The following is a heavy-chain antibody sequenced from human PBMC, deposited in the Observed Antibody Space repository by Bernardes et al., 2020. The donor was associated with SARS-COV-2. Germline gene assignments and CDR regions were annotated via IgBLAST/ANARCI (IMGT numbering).Heavy chain of an antibody. CDR2: ISSSSRYI. V-gene: IGHV3-21*01. J-gene: IGHJ4*02. CDR3: ARGKSRITIFGVVSAWFDY. Sequence: GGSLRLSCAASGFTFSSYSMNWVRQAPGKGPEWVSSISSSSRYIYYADSVKGRFTISRDNAKNSLYLQMNSLRAEDTAVYYCARGKSRITIFGVVSAWFDYWGQGTLVTVS. D-gene: IGHD3-3*01. CDR1: GFTFSSYS.